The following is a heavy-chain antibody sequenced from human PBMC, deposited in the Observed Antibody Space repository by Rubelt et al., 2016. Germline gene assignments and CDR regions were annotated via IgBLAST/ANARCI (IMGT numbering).Heavy chain of an antibody. CDR2: ITGSGGST. CDR3: ARASEVGASFDY. V-gene: IGHV3-23*01. Sequence: AMSWVRQAPGKGLEWVSAITGSGGSTYYADSVKGRFTISRDNSKNTLYLQMNSLRAEDTAVYYCARASEVGASFDYWGQGTLVTVSS. D-gene: IGHD1-26*01. CDR1: A. J-gene: IGHJ4*02.